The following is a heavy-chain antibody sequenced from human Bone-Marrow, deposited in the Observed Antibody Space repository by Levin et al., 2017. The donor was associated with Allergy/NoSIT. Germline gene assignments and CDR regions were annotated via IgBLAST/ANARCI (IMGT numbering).Heavy chain of an antibody. D-gene: IGHD1-26*01. V-gene: IGHV4-59*01. CDR1: GGSISSYY. CDR2: IYYSGST. Sequence: SETLSLTCTVSGGSISSYYWSWIRQPPGKGLEWIGYIYYSGSTNYNPSLKSRVTISVDTSKNQFSLKLSSVTAADTAVYYCARDIMWGYSGALWGQGTMVTVSS. CDR3: ARDIMWGYSGAL. J-gene: IGHJ3*01.